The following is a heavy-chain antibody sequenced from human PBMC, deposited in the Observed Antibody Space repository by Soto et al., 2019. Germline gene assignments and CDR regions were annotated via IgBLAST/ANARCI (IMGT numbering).Heavy chain of an antibody. CDR2: ISGSGGST. J-gene: IGHJ4*02. V-gene: IGHV3-23*01. CDR1: GFTFISYA. Sequence: PWGSLRLSCAASGFTFISYAIIFFRHSPCKWLEWVSAISGSGGSTYYADSVKGRFTISRDNSKNTLYLQMNSLRAEDTAVYYCAKVNSWYYDSSGYSARLGYFDYWGQGTLVTVSS. D-gene: IGHD3-22*01. CDR3: AKVNSWYYDSSGYSARLGYFDY.